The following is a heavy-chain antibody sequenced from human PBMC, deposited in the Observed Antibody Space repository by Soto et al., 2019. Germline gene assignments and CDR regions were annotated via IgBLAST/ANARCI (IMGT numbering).Heavy chain of an antibody. V-gene: IGHV1-69*13. J-gene: IGHJ4*02. D-gene: IGHD5-12*01. Sequence: ASVKVSCKASGVTFNRQDMRWVRQAPGQGLEWMGGIIPMFGTPHYAEKFQDRVTITADESTGTAYLELSSLTSEDTAVYYCATSEGRGGYSFDYWGPGTLDTVSS. CDR2: IIPMFGTP. CDR1: GVTFNRQD. CDR3: ATSEGRGGYSFDY.